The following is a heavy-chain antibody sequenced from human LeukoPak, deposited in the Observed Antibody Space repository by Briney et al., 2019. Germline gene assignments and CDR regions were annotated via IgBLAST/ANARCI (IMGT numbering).Heavy chain of an antibody. D-gene: IGHD6-13*01. J-gene: IGHJ4*02. CDR2: LYDSGST. V-gene: IGHV4-59*01. Sequence: SETLSLTCTVSGGSISRYYWNWIRQPPGKGLEWIGYLYDSGSTTYSPSLGSRVTISVDTSKNQLSLKLRSVTAADTAVYYCAARTSSSWFSEDYWGQGTLVTVSS. CDR1: GGSISRYY. CDR3: AARTSSSWFSEDY.